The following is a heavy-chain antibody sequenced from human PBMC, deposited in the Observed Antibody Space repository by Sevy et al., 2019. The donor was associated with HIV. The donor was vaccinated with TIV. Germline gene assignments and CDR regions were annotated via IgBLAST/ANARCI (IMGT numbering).Heavy chain of an antibody. Sequence: GGSLRLSCAASGFTFSSYWMSWVRQAPGKGLEGVANIKQDGSEQFYVGSVKGRSTVSRGNAEGSLYLQMNSLRAEDTSLYYCARGDFSEKGSRSGFFVEAFDIWGQGTMVTVSS. V-gene: IGHV3-7*01. J-gene: IGHJ3*02. CDR1: GFTFSSYW. D-gene: IGHD3-22*01. CDR3: ARGDFSEKGSRSGFFVEAFDI. CDR2: IKQDGSEQ.